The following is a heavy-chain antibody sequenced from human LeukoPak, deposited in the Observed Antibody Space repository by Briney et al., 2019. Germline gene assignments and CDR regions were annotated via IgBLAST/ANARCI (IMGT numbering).Heavy chain of an antibody. CDR3: AKRNVAAAGDFDY. CDR1: GFTFSSYG. D-gene: IGHD6-13*01. J-gene: IGHJ4*02. Sequence: GGSLRLSCAASGFTFSSYGMHWVRQAPGKGLEWVAFIRYDGSNKYYADSVKGRFTISRDNSKNTLYLRMNSLRAEDTAVYYCAKRNVAAAGDFDYWGQGTLVTVSS. CDR2: IRYDGSNK. V-gene: IGHV3-30*02.